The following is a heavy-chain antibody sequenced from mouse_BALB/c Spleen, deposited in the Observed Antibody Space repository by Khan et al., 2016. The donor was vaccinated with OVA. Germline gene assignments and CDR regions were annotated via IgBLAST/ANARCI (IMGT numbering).Heavy chain of an antibody. CDR1: GFTFSSYG. D-gene: IGHD1-2*01. CDR2: ISSGGSYT. CDR3: VRRATATNFDY. V-gene: IGHV5-6*01. Sequence: EVELVESGGDLVKPGGSLKLSCAASGFTFSSYGMSWVRQTPDKRLEWVATISSGGSYTYYPDSVKGRFTISRDNGKNTLYLQMTSLKSDDTAMYYCVRRATATNFDYWGQGTTLTVSP. J-gene: IGHJ2*01.